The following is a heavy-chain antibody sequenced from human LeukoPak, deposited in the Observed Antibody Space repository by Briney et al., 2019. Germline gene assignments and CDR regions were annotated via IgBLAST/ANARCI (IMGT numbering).Heavy chain of an antibody. CDR1: VYTFTGYY. J-gene: IGHJ4*02. CDR3: ARGGYSSSLYDY. D-gene: IGHD6-13*01. Sequence: ASVKVSCKASVYTFTGYYMHWVRQAPGQGLEWMGWINPINPNSDDINYAQKFRGRVTMTRDTSISTAYMELSSLRSDDTALYYCARGGYSSSLYDYWGQGTLVTVSS. CDR2: INPINPNSDDI. V-gene: IGHV1-2*02.